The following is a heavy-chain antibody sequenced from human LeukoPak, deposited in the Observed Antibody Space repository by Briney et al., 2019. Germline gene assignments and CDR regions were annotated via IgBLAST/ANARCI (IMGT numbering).Heavy chain of an antibody. CDR2: FNPAGGRT. CDR1: ANTFTDYY. J-gene: IGHJ4*02. V-gene: IGHV1-46*01. CDR3: AREGLGELTLDY. D-gene: IGHD3-16*01. Sequence: ASVKVSCKASANTFTDYYMHWVRQAPGQGLEWMGIFNPAGGRTSYAQKFQGRVTITRDTSTSTAYMELRNLRSDDTAVYYCAREGLGELTLDYWGQGTLVTVSS.